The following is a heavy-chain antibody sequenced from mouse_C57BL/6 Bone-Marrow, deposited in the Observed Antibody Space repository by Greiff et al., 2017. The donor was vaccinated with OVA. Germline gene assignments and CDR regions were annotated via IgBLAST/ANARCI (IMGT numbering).Heavy chain of an antibody. V-gene: IGHV1-82*01. CDR3: ARVGTTEYYAMDY. Sequence: VKLMESGPELVKPGASVKISCKASGYAFSSSWMNWVKQRPGKGLEWIGRIYPGDGDTNYNGKFKGKATLTADKSSSTAYMQLSSLTSEDSAVYFCARVGTTEYYAMDYWGQGTSVTVSS. J-gene: IGHJ4*01. CDR1: GYAFSSSW. CDR2: IYPGDGDT. D-gene: IGHD2-3*01.